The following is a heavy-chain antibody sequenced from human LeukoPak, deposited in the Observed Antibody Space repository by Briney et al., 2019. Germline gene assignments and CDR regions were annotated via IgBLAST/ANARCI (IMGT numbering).Heavy chain of an antibody. CDR3: ARDFERYYDFWSGYLPTTYYFDY. V-gene: IGHV1-18*01. D-gene: IGHD3-3*01. CDR2: ISAYNGNT. Sequence: ASVKVSCKASGYTFTSYGISWVRQAPGQGLEWMGWISAYNGNTNYAQKLQGRVTMTTDTSTSTAYMELRSPRSDDTAVYYCARDFERYYDFWSGYLPTTYYFDYWGQGTLVTVSS. J-gene: IGHJ4*02. CDR1: GYTFTSYG.